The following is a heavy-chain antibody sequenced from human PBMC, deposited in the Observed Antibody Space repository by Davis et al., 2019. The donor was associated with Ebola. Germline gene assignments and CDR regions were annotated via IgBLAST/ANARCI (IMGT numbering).Heavy chain of an antibody. CDR3: ARETRVGSTRYFAY. CDR2: IYSNGRT. CDR1: DVSISHYF. D-gene: IGHD1-26*01. J-gene: IGHJ4*02. Sequence: SETLSLTCTVSDVSISHYFWSWIRQPPGKGLEWIGYIYSNGRTNYNPSLKSRVTMSLDTSKNQISLRLSSVTAADTAVYFCARETRVGSTRYFAYWGQGILVTVSS. V-gene: IGHV4-59*01.